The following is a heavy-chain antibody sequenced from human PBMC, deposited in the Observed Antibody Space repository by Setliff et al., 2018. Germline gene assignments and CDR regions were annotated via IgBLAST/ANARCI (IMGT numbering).Heavy chain of an antibody. CDR1: GYTLTNYY. J-gene: IGHJ4*02. V-gene: IGHV1-46*01. CDR2: INPSGGLT. D-gene: IGHD6-19*01. Sequence: ASVKVSCKASGYTLTNYYMHWVRQAPGQGLEWMGIINPSGGLTRYAQKFQGRVTMTRDTSRSTAYMELRSLRSDDTAVYYCVRSSAPQVVLAADFDFWGQGTPVTVSS. CDR3: VRSSAPQVVLAADFDF.